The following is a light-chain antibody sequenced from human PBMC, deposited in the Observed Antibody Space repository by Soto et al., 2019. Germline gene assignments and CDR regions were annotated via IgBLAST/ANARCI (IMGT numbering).Light chain of an antibody. J-gene: IGKJ1*01. CDR1: QSISSW. CDR2: DAS. CDR3: QQYNGYSRT. Sequence: DIQMTQSPSTLSASVGDRVTITCRASQSISSWLARYQQKSGKAPKLLIYDASTLESGVPSRFSGSGSGTEFTLTISSLQPDDFATYYCQQYNGYSRTFGQGTKVDIK. V-gene: IGKV1-5*01.